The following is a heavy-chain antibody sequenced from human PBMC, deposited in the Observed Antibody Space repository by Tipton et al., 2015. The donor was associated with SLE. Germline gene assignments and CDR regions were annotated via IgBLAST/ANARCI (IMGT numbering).Heavy chain of an antibody. CDR1: GFTFSSYS. V-gene: IGHV3-21*01. Sequence: SLRLSCAASGFTFSSYSMNWVRQAPGKGLEWVSSISSSSSYINYADSVKGRFTISRDNAKNSLYLQMNSLRAEDTAVYYCARGGYSGSYWEAFEIWGQGTMVTVSS. CDR2: ISSSSSYI. CDR3: ARGGYSGSYWEAFEI. D-gene: IGHD1-26*01. J-gene: IGHJ3*02.